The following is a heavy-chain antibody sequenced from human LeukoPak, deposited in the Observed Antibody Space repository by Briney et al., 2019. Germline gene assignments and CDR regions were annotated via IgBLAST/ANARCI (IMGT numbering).Heavy chain of an antibody. J-gene: IGHJ3*02. Sequence: SETLSLTCTVSNGSISSSRYYWAWIRQPPGKGLEWIGSIYYSGSTHYNPPQKSRVTISVNTSKNQFFLRLSSGTAADTAVYYCARNCSRTTCSGTSDIWGRGTMVTVSS. CDR2: IYYSGST. D-gene: IGHD2-2*01. CDR3: ARNCSRTTCSGTSDI. V-gene: IGHV4-39*01. CDR1: NGSISSSRYY.